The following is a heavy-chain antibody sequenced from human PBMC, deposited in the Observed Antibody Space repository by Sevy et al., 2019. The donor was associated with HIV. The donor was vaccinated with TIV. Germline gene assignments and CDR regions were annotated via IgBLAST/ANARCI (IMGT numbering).Heavy chain of an antibody. D-gene: IGHD3-22*01. V-gene: IGHV3-7*01. CDR1: GFTFSRYW. CDR2: IKQDGSEK. Sequence: GGSLRLSCAASGFTFSRYWMSWVRQTPGKGLEWVANIKQDGSEKNYVDSVKGRFTISRDNAKNSLYLQMNSLRAEDTAVYYCARVRDDSSGYHLDYWGQGTLVTVSS. CDR3: ARVRDDSSGYHLDY. J-gene: IGHJ4*02.